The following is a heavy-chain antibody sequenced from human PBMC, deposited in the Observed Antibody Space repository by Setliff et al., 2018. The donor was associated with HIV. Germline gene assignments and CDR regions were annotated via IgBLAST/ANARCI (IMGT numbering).Heavy chain of an antibody. CDR2: IFYTGRT. CDR1: GGSINSYY. Sequence: PSETLSLTCAVSGGSINSYYWSWIRQPPGRGLEWIGYIFYTGRTSYNPSLKSRVSMSVDPSKNQFSLNLSSVTAADTAVYYCARHRGPPWDAFDIWGQGTMVTVSS. J-gene: IGHJ3*02. V-gene: IGHV4-59*08. CDR3: ARHRGPPWDAFDI.